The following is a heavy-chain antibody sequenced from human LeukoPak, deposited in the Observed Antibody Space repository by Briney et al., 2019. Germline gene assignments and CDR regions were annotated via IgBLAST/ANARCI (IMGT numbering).Heavy chain of an antibody. CDR2: MNPNSGNT. CDR3: ARGRAGRCSSTSCFRNNWFDP. V-gene: IGHV1-8*01. D-gene: IGHD2-2*01. Sequence: GASVKVSCKASGYTFTSYDINWVRQATGQGLEWMGWMNPNSGNTGYAQKSQGRVTMTRNTSISTAYMELSSLRSEDTAVYYCARGRAGRCSSTSCFRNNWFDPWGQGTLVTVSS. CDR1: GYTFTSYD. J-gene: IGHJ5*02.